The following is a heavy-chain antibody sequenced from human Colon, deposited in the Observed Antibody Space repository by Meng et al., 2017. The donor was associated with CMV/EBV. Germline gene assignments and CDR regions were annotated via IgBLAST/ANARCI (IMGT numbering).Heavy chain of an antibody. CDR3: AREPGTYGYFDF. Sequence: EVQLVGLGGGLVQPGGSLRLSCAASGFTVSSNYMSWVRQAPGKGLEWVSVIYSGGSTYYADSVKGRFTISRDNSKNTLYLQMDSLRAEDTAVYYCAREPGTYGYFDFWGQGTLVTVSS. CDR2: IYSGGST. J-gene: IGHJ4*02. D-gene: IGHD3-10*01. V-gene: IGHV3-66*01. CDR1: GFTVSSNY.